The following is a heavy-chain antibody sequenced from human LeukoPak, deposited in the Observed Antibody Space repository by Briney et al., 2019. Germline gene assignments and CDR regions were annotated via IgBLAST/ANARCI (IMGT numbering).Heavy chain of an antibody. CDR1: GYSISSGYY. CDR2: IYTSGST. CDR3: ARGPRRYGPGNYYPDY. Sequence: SSETLSLTCTVSGYSISSGYYWSWIRQPAGKGLEWIGRIYTSGSTNYNPSLKSRVTISVDTSKNQFSLKLSSVTAADTAVYYCARGPRRYGPGNYYPDYWGQGTLVTVSS. J-gene: IGHJ4*02. V-gene: IGHV4-61*02. D-gene: IGHD3-10*01.